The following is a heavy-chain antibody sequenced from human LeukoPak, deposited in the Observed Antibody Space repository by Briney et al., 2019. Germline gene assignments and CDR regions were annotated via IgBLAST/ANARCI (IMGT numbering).Heavy chain of an antibody. J-gene: IGHJ2*01. CDR3: ARPYYSSGFFEGDWYFDL. V-gene: IGHV1-8*01. CDR2: MSPNSGNT. D-gene: IGHD6-19*01. CDR1: GYTFTSYD. Sequence: PGASVKVSCKASGYTFTSYDIHWVRQATGQGLEWMGWMSPNSGNTAYAQKFRGRVTMTRNTSMSTAYMELSSLRSEDTAVYFCARPYYSSGFFEGDWYFDLWGRGTLLTVSS.